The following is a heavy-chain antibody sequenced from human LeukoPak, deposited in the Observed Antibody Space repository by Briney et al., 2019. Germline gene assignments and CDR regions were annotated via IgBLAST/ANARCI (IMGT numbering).Heavy chain of an antibody. CDR1: GGSISIYY. J-gene: IGHJ3*02. CDR3: ARDRYSSSYFPDAFDI. Sequence: SETLSLTCTVSGGSISIYYRSWIRQSPGKGLEWIGYTYNSGSTNYSPSLKSRVTISVDTSKNQFSLKLCSVTAADTAVYYCARDRYSSSYFPDAFDIWGQGTMVTVSS. V-gene: IGHV4-59*01. CDR2: TYNSGST. D-gene: IGHD6-13*01.